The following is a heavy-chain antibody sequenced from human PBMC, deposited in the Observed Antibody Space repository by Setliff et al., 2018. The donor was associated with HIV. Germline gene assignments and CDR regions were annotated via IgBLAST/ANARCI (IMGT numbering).Heavy chain of an antibody. J-gene: IGHJ4*02. CDR1: GYTFTNSF. D-gene: IGHD6-13*01. Sequence: GASVKVSCKASGYTFTNSFMHWVRQAPGQGLEWMGIINPSDGATTYAGNFQDRVTMTSDTSTSTVYMELSSLGSEDTAVYYCARSSGYSSSWYYFDYWGQGTLVTVSS. V-gene: IGHV1-46*01. CDR3: ARSSGYSSSWYYFDY. CDR2: INPSDGAT.